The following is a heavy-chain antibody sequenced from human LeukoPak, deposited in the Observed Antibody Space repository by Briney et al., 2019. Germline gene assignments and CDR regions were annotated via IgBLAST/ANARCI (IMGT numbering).Heavy chain of an antibody. Sequence: GASXXVSCKASGGTFISYAISWVRQAPGQGLEWMGRIIPIFGTANYAQKFQGRVTITTDESTSTAYMELSSLRSEDTAVYYCARDSYYYDSSLRHWGQGTLVTVSS. J-gene: IGHJ1*01. CDR1: GGTFISYA. D-gene: IGHD3-22*01. CDR2: IIPIFGTA. V-gene: IGHV1-69*05. CDR3: ARDSYYYDSSLRH.